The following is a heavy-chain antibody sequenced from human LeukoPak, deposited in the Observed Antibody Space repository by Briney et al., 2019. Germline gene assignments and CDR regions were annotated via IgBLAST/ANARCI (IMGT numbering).Heavy chain of an antibody. CDR3: AKADRIAVAYIDY. CDR2: ISGSGGST. Sequence: GGSLRLSCAASGFTFSSYAMSWVRQAPGKGLEWVSAISGSGGSTYYADSVKGRFPISRDNSKNTLYLQMNSLRAEDTAVYYCAKADRIAVAYIDYWGQGTLVTVSS. V-gene: IGHV3-23*01. J-gene: IGHJ4*02. D-gene: IGHD6-19*01. CDR1: GFTFSSYA.